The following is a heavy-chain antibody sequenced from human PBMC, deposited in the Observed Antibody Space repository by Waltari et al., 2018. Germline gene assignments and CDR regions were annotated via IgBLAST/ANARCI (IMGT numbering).Heavy chain of an antibody. CDR2: IYHSGST. V-gene: IGHV4-31*03. Sequence: QVQLQESGPGLVKPSQTLSLTCTVSGGSISSGGYYWSWIRQHPGKGLGGIGYIYHSGSTYYNPSLKSRFTISVDRSKNQFSLKLSSVTAADTAVYDCARDGEQQLGNDAFDIWGQGTMVTVSS. CDR3: ARDGEQQLGNDAFDI. D-gene: IGHD6-13*01. J-gene: IGHJ3*02. CDR1: GGSISSGGYY.